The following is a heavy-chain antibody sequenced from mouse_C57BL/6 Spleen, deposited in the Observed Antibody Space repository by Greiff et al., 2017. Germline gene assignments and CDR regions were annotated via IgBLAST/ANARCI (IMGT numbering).Heavy chain of an antibody. CDR2: ISYDGSN. V-gene: IGHV3-6*01. Sequence: EVQLQQSGPGLVKPSQSLSLTCSVTGYSITSGYYWNWIRQFPGNKLEWMGYISYDGSNNYNPSLKNRISITRDTSKNQFFLKLNSVTTEDTATYYCAREEVYYYARFAYWGQGTLVTVSA. CDR3: AREEVYYYARFAY. CDR1: GYSITSGYY. D-gene: IGHD1-1*01. J-gene: IGHJ3*01.